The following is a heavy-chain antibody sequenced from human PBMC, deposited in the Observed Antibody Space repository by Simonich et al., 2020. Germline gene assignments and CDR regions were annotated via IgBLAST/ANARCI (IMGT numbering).Heavy chain of an antibody. CDR1: GGSFSGYY. Sequence: QVQLQQWGAGLLKPSETLSLTCAVYGGSFSGYYWRWVRQPPGKGLEWNGEINHSGITNYNPSLKSRLTISVETTKTQFSLKLSSVTAADTAVYYCARPLGIVWAFDIWGQGTMVTVSS. D-gene: IGHD3-16*01. CDR3: ARPLGIVWAFDI. CDR2: INHSGIT. V-gene: IGHV4-34*01. J-gene: IGHJ3*02.